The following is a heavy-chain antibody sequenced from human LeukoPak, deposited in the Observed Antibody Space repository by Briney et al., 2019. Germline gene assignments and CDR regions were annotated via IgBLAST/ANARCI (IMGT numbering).Heavy chain of an antibody. V-gene: IGHV4-39*01. CDR3: ARQAYSSNLGWFDL. CDR2: IYNSGST. Sequence: SETLSLTCSVSGGSISSSTYYWGWIRQPPGKGLEWIGNIYNSGSTYYNPSLKSRVTISVDTSKNQFSLKLSPVTAADTAVYYCARQAYSSNLGWFDLWGQGTLVTVST. D-gene: IGHD6-13*01. CDR1: GGSISSSTYY. J-gene: IGHJ5*02.